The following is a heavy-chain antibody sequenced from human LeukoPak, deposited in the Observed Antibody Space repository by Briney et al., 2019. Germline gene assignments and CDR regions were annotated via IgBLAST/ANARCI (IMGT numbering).Heavy chain of an antibody. CDR3: AREGEGSGWYRPAYYYYMDV. Sequence: GGSLRLACAASGFTFSSYSMNWVRQAPGKGLEWVSSISSSSSYIYYADSVKGRFTISRDNAKNSLYLQMNSLRAEDTAVYYCAREGEGSGWYRPAYYYYMDVWGKGTTVTISS. V-gene: IGHV3-21*01. CDR2: ISSSSSYI. D-gene: IGHD6-19*01. J-gene: IGHJ6*03. CDR1: GFTFSSYS.